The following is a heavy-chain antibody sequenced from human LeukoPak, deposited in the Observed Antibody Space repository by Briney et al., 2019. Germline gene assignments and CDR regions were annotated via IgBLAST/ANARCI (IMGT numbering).Heavy chain of an antibody. D-gene: IGHD3-3*01. CDR1: GFTFGDYA. CDR3: TRDDGAKYDFWSGYYCYFDY. CDR2: IRSKAYGGTT. V-gene: IGHV3-49*04. Sequence: PGGSLRLSCTASGFTFGDYAMSWVRQAPGKGLEWVGFIRSKAYGGTTEYAASVKGRFTISRDDSKSIAYLQMNSLKTEDTAVYYCTRDDGAKYDFWSGYYCYFDYWGQGTLVTVSS. J-gene: IGHJ4*02.